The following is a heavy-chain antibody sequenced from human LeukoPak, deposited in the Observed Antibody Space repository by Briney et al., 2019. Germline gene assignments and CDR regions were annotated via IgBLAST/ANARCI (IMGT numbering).Heavy chain of an antibody. D-gene: IGHD3-16*01. CDR1: GYIFTSYW. J-gene: IGHJ6*02. Sequence: GESLKISCEGSGYIFTSYWIGWVRQMPGKGLEWMGTIHPGDSDTRYSPSFQGQVTISADKSIRTAYLQWSSLRASDTAMYYCARVLSAFYGMDVWGQGTTVTASS. CDR3: ARVLSAFYGMDV. CDR2: IHPGDSDT. V-gene: IGHV5-51*01.